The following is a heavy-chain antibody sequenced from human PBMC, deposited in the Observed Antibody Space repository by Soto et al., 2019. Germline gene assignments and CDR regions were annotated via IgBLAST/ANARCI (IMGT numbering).Heavy chain of an antibody. J-gene: IGHJ3*02. CDR3: ARGLRRNYYDSGGADAFDI. D-gene: IGHD3-22*01. V-gene: IGHV1-69*13. Sequence: ASVKVSCKASGGTFSSYAISWVRQAPGQGLEWMGGIIPIFGTANYAQKFQGRVTITADESTSTAYMELSSLRSEDTAVYYCARGLRRNYYDSGGADAFDIWGQGTMVTVSS. CDR1: GGTFSSYA. CDR2: IIPIFGTA.